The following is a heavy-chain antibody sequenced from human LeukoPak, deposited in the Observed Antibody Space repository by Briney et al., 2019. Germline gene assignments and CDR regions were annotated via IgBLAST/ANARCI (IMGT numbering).Heavy chain of an antibody. D-gene: IGHD3-3*01. Sequence: PSETLSLTCTVSGGSISNYYWSWIRQPPGKGLEWIGYIYYSGSTNYNPSLKSRVTISVDTSKNQFSLKLSSVTAADTAVYYCARHGDDFWSGYYTGITNWFDPWGQGTLVTVSS. V-gene: IGHV4-59*08. CDR2: IYYSGST. CDR1: GGSISNYY. J-gene: IGHJ5*02. CDR3: ARHGDDFWSGYYTGITNWFDP.